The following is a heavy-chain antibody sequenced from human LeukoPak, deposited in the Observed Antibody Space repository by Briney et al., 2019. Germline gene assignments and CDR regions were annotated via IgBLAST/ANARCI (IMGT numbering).Heavy chain of an antibody. J-gene: IGHJ4*02. CDR1: GFTFSNNA. Sequence: PGGSLRLSCAASGFTFSNNAMHWVRQAPGKGLEWVALISYDGSNKHYADSVKGRFTISRDNSKNTLYLQMNSLRAEDTAVYYCAKDRLRELRYFDWLKFDYWGQGTLVTVSS. CDR3: AKDRLRELRYFDWLKFDY. CDR2: ISYDGSNK. D-gene: IGHD3-9*01. V-gene: IGHV3-30*18.